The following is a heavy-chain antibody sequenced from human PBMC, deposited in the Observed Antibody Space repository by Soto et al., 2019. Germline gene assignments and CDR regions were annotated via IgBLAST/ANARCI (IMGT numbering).Heavy chain of an antibody. D-gene: IGHD3-22*01. CDR2: IYYSGST. V-gene: IGHV4-39*01. CDR3: ARQYYDSRGYSIDY. J-gene: IGHJ4*02. Sequence: TVSGGSISSSSYYWGWIRQPPGKGLEWIGSIYYSGSTYYNPSLKSRVTISVDTSKSQFSLKLSSVTAADTAVYSCARQYYDSRGYSIDYWGQGTLVTVSS. CDR1: GGSISSSSYY.